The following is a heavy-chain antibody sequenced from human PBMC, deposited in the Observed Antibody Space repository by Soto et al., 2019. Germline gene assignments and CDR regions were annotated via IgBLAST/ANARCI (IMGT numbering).Heavy chain of an antibody. CDR1: GFIFSNNG. CDR2: MSDDGSDT. D-gene: IGHD7-27*01. V-gene: IGHV3-33*08. J-gene: IGHJ4*02. CDR3: VTQRHWARPFES. Sequence: QVQLVESGGGVVQPGRSLRLSCVGSGFIFSNNGMHWVRQTPGKGLEWVAFMSDDGSDTFYADSVKGRFTISRDNSKNTLYMQMNSLRTEDTGIYYCVTQRHWARPFESWGQGTLVNVSS.